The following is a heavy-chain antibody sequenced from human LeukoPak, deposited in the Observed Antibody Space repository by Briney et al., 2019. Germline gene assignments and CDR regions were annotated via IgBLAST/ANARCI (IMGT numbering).Heavy chain of an antibody. V-gene: IGHV4-34*01. CDR2: INHSGST. CDR1: GGSFSGYY. J-gene: IGHJ6*02. Sequence: SETLSLTCAVYGGSFSGYYWSWIRQPPGKGLEWIGEINHSGSTNYNPSLKSRVTISVDTSKNQFSLKLSSVTAADTAVYYCARMTITSGGYYYYAMDVWGQGTTVTVSS. D-gene: IGHD3-16*01. CDR3: ARMTITSGGYYYYAMDV.